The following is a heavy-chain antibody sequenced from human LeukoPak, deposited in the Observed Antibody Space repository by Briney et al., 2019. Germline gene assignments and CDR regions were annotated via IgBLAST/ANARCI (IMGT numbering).Heavy chain of an antibody. CDR3: ARDLVAADRYFDL. CDR2: IYYSGST. D-gene: IGHD6-13*01. J-gene: IGHJ2*01. Sequence: PSETLSLTCTVSGVSITSTSYSWGWIRQPPGEGLEWIGSIYYSGSTYYNPSLKSRFTISVDTSKNQFSLKLSSVTAADTAVYYCARDLVAADRYFDLWGRGTLVTVSS. V-gene: IGHV4-39*07. CDR1: GVSITSTSYS.